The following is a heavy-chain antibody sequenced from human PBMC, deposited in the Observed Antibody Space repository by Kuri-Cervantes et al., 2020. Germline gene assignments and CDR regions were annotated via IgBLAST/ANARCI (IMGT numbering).Heavy chain of an antibody. Sequence: LSLTCAASGFSFSSYAMYWVRQAPGKGLEWVAVIWYDGSNKYYADSVKGRFTISRDDAKNSLYLQMNSLRDEDTAVYYCARGHSSGWYAGSNYGLDVWGQGTTVTVSS. D-gene: IGHD6-19*01. J-gene: IGHJ6*02. CDR2: IWYDGSNK. V-gene: IGHV3-33*07. CDR3: ARGHSSGWYAGSNYGLDV. CDR1: GFSFSSYA.